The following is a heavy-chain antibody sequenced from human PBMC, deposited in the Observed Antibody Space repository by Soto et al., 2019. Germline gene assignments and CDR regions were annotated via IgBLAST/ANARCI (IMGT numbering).Heavy chain of an antibody. Sequence: EVQLLESGGGLVQPGGSLRLSCAASGFTFSSYAMSWVRQAPGKGLEWVSAISGSGGSTYYADSVKGRFTISRDNSKNTLYLQMNSLRAEDTAVYYCAKDLRPVGGERGFIYYGMDVWGQGTTVTVSS. D-gene: IGHD1-1*01. CDR1: GFTFSSYA. J-gene: IGHJ6*02. CDR3: AKDLRPVGGERGFIYYGMDV. CDR2: ISGSGGST. V-gene: IGHV3-23*01.